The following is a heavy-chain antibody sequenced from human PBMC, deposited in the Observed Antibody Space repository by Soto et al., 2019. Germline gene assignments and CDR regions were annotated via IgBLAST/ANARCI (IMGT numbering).Heavy chain of an antibody. V-gene: IGHV4-31*11. CDR2: VYYSGST. J-gene: IGHJ4*02. D-gene: IGHD6-6*01. CDR1: GGSLNSGSYY. CDR3: ARVRIAVVQPFDY. Sequence: SETLSLTCAVSGGSLNSGSYYCSWIRQRPGKGLEWIGYVYYSGSTSYNPSLKSRLDISIDTSKNQFSLNLRSVTAADTAVYFCARVRIAVVQPFDYWGQGALVTFSS.